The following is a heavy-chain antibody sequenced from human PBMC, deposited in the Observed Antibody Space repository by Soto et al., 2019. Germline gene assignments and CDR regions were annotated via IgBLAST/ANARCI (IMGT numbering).Heavy chain of an antibody. CDR3: ARYIPGVRYYGMDV. Sequence: GGSLRLSCAASGFTFSSYAMKWVRQAPGKGLEWVSLIGESGAPTYYADSVKGRFTISRDNSGNTLFLEMYSLRAEDTAVYYCARYIPGVRYYGMDVWGQGTTVTVSS. D-gene: IGHD2-2*01. CDR2: IGESGAPT. V-gene: IGHV3-23*01. CDR1: GFTFSSYA. J-gene: IGHJ6*02.